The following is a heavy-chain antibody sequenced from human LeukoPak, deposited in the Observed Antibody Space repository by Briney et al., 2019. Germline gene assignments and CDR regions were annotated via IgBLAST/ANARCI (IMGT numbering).Heavy chain of an antibody. D-gene: IGHD5-18*01. Sequence: GGPLRLSCAASGFTFSSYAMHWVRQAPGKGLEWVAVISYDGSNKYYADSVKGRFTISRDNSKNTLYLQMNSLRAEDTAVCYCARAGGYSYGYVYWGQGTLVTVSS. J-gene: IGHJ4*02. CDR2: ISYDGSNK. CDR1: GFTFSSYA. V-gene: IGHV3-30-3*01. CDR3: ARAGGYSYGYVY.